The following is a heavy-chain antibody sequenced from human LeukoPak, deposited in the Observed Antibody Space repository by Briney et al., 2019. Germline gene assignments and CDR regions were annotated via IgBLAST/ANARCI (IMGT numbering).Heavy chain of an antibody. D-gene: IGHD6-13*01. J-gene: IGHJ4*02. V-gene: IGHV3-7*01. CDR1: GFTYSNYW. CDR2: IKQDGSEK. Sequence: GGSLRLSCAASGFTYSNYWMSWVRPAPGKGLEWVASIKQDGSEKYYVDSVKGRFTISRDNAKNSLYLQMNSLRAEDTAVYYCVRDRRYSSSWYPYWGQGTLVTVSS. CDR3: VRDRRYSSSWYPY.